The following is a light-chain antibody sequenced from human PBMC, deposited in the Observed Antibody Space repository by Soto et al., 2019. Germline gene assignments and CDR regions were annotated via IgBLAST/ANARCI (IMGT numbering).Light chain of an antibody. CDR1: SSNIGSNH. Sequence: QSVLTQPPSTSGTPGQRVTISCSGSSSNIGSNHVYWYQQFPGMAAKLLMYRSAQPPTGVPDRGSGSKSGTSASLAISGLRSDYEEDYSCSARDDSLRGVVFGGGTKLTVL. V-gene: IGLV1-47*01. J-gene: IGLJ2*01. CDR2: RSA. CDR3: SARDDSLRGVV.